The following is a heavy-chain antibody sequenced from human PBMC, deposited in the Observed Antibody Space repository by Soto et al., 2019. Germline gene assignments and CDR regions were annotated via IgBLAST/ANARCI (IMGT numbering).Heavy chain of an antibody. J-gene: IGHJ4*02. Sequence: QVQLVQSGAEVKKPGASVKVSCKASGYTFTSYGISWVRQAPGQGLEWMGWISAYNGNTNYSQKLQGRVTMTTDTSTSTAYRELRKLRSDDKAVYYCAKALAAGNCDYWGQGTLVTVSS. V-gene: IGHV1-18*01. D-gene: IGHD6-13*01. CDR2: ISAYNGNT. CDR3: AKALAAGNCDY. CDR1: GYTFTSYG.